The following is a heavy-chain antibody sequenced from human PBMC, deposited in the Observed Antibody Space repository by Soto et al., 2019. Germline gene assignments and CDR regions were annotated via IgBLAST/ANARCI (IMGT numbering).Heavy chain of an antibody. CDR3: EGSWT. J-gene: IGHJ1*01. CDR2: ISGTTDRT. D-gene: IGHD5-12*01. CDR1: GFTIRNYA. V-gene: IGHV3-23*02. Sequence: EVQVLESGGGLVQPGGSLRLSCAASGFTIRNYAMSWVRQAPGKALKWVAGISGTTDRTYYRDSVEGRFTIFKDTSKNTLYLEMNSLRAEDTALYRCEGSWTWGQGTLVTVSS.